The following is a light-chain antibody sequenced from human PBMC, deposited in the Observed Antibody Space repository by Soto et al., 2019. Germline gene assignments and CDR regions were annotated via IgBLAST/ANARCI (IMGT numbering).Light chain of an antibody. Sequence: DIVMTQSPDSLAVSLGERATINCKSSQSVLYSYNNKNYLAWYQQKPGQPPKLLIYWASTRESGVPDRFSGSGSGTDFTLTISSLHAEDVAVYYCQQYYSTWGFGQGTKVEIK. CDR3: QQYYSTWG. CDR1: QSVLYSYNNKNY. V-gene: IGKV4-1*01. J-gene: IGKJ1*01. CDR2: WAS.